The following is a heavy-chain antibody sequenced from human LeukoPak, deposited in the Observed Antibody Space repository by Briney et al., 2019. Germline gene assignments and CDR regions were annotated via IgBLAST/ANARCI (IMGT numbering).Heavy chain of an antibody. D-gene: IGHD5-18*01. CDR2: ISGSGGST. J-gene: IGHJ6*03. CDR1: GFTFSSYS. V-gene: IGHV3-23*01. Sequence: GGSLRLSCAASGFTFSSYSMNWVRQAPGKGLEWVSAISGSGGSTYYADSVKGRFTISRDNSKNTLYLQMNSLRAEDTAVYYCAKGGYSYGFYYYYMDVWGKGTTVTVSS. CDR3: AKGGYSYGFYYYYMDV.